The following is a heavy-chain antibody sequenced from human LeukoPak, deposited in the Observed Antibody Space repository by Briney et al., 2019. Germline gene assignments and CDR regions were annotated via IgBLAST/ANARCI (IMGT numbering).Heavy chain of an antibody. CDR1: GFIFSNYG. Sequence: PGGSLRLSCAASGFIFSNYGMHWVRQAPGKGLEWVAVISYDGSNKYYVDSVKGRFTISRDDSKNTLYLQMNSLRVEDTAVYYCAKEWDYYYGSGSYYPDYWGQGTLVTVSS. V-gene: IGHV3-30*18. CDR3: AKEWDYYYGSGSYYPDY. D-gene: IGHD3-10*01. J-gene: IGHJ4*02. CDR2: ISYDGSNK.